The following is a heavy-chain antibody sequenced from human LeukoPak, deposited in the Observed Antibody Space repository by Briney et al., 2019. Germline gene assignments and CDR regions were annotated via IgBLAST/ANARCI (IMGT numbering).Heavy chain of an antibody. D-gene: IGHD3-10*01. CDR1: GFILSDHY. CDR3: ARVNEYGSGSSDY. J-gene: IGHJ4*02. V-gene: IGHV3-72*01. CDR2: IRHKADGYTT. Sequence: GGSLRLSCAASGFILSDHYMDWVRQAPGKGLEWVGRIRHKADGYTTEYAASVKGRFSISRVDSKNSLYLQMNSLRAEDTAVYYCARVNEYGSGSSDYWGQGTLVTVSS.